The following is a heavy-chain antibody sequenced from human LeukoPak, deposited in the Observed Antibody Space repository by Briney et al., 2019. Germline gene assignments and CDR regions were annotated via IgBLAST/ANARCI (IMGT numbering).Heavy chain of an antibody. V-gene: IGHV1-69*06. J-gene: IGHJ4*02. CDR2: IIPIFGTA. CDR1: GGTFSSYA. CDR3: ARGTYYDSSGYSGVRLFDY. Sequence: SVKVSCKASGGTFSSYAISWVRQAPAQGLEWMGGIIPIFGTANYAQKFQGRVTITADKSTSTAYMELSSLRSEDTAVYYCARGTYYDSSGYSGVRLFDYWGQGTLVTVSS. D-gene: IGHD3-22*01.